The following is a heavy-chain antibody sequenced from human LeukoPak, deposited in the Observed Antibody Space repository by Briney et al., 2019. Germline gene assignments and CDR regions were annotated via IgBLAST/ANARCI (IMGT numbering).Heavy chain of an antibody. D-gene: IGHD1-26*01. V-gene: IGHV4-31*03. CDR1: GGSISSGGYY. CDR3: AREAIVGTGSYFDY. CDR2: IYYSGST. Sequence: PSETLSLTCTVSGGSISSGGYYWSWIRQHPGKGLEWIGYIYYSGSTYYNPSLKSRVTISVDTSKNQFSLKLSSVTAADTAADTAVYFCAREAIVGTGSYFDYWGQGTLVTVSS. J-gene: IGHJ4*02.